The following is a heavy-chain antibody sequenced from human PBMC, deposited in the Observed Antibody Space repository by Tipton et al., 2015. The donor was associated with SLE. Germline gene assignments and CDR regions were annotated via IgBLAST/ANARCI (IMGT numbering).Heavy chain of an antibody. CDR2: IYYSGST. V-gene: IGHV4-59*07. Sequence: TLSLTCTISGGSISSHYWNWIRQPPGKGLEWIGYIYYSGSTNYNPSLRSRVTISVDTSKKQFFLRVTSVTAADTAVYYCARSTYRGANYLDPWGQGTLVTVSS. CDR3: ARSTYRGANYLDP. CDR1: GGSISSHY. D-gene: IGHD4/OR15-4a*01. J-gene: IGHJ5*02.